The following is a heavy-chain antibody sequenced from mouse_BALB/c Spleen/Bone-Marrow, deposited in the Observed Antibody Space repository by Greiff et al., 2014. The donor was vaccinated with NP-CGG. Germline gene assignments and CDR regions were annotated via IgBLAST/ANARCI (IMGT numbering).Heavy chain of an antibody. CDR2: IWGDGST. Sequence: VQLQESGPSLVAPPQSLSITCTVSGFSLTGYGVNWVRQPPGKGLEWLGMIWGDGSTDYNSALKSRLSISKDNSKSQVFLKMNSLQTDDTARYYCAREPHYYAMDYWGQGTSVTVSS. CDR1: GFSLTGYG. J-gene: IGHJ4*01. V-gene: IGHV2-6-7*01. CDR3: AREPHYYAMDY.